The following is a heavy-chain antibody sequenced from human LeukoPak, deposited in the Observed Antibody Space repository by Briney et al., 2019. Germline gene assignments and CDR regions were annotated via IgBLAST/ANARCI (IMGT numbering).Heavy chain of an antibody. CDR1: SFTFSSFA. CDR3: ARHDSSGYYSAGY. J-gene: IGHJ4*02. D-gene: IGHD3-22*01. V-gene: IGHV3-23*01. CDR2: ISGSGDIT. Sequence: GGSLRLSCVGSSFTFSSFAMSWVRQSPGKGLEWVAGISGSGDITHYADSVKGRFTISRDNSKNTLYLQMSSLRAEDTAVYYCARHDSSGYYSAGYWGQGTLVTVSS.